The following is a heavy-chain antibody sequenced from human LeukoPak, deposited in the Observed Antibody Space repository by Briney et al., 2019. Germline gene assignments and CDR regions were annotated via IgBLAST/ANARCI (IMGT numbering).Heavy chain of an antibody. Sequence: GGSLRLSCAASGFTFTGYSMNWVRQAPGKGLEWVSSIDTSSRDIFYADSMKGRFTISRDNAKNSLYLQINSLRAEDTAVYFCARDPWGSLVYWGQGIVVTVSS. CDR3: ARDPWGSLVY. CDR2: IDTSSRDI. D-gene: IGHD7-27*01. J-gene: IGHJ4*02. V-gene: IGHV3-21*01. CDR1: GFTFTGYS.